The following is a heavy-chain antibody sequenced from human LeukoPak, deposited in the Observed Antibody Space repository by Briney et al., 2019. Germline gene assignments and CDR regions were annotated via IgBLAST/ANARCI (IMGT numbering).Heavy chain of an antibody. CDR2: IYYSGNT. CDR3: ARVGTAMVISRVDY. V-gene: IGHV4-39*07. Sequence: PSETVSLTCTVSGGSISSSSNYSWGWIRQPPGKGLEWIGSIYYSGNTYYNPSLKSRVTISVDTSKNQFSLKLSSVTAADTAVYYCARVGTAMVISRVDYWGQGILVTVSS. J-gene: IGHJ4*02. D-gene: IGHD5-18*01. CDR1: GGSISSSSNYS.